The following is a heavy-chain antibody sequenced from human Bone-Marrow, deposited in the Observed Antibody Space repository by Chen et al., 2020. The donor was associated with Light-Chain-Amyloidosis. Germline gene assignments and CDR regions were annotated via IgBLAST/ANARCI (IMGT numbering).Heavy chain of an antibody. J-gene: IGHJ4*02. D-gene: IGHD3-16*02. CDR3: ARRYYDYVWGSYRSYYFDY. V-gene: IGHV4-39*01. CDR1: GGSISSSSYY. CDR2: IYYSGST. Sequence: QLQLQESGPGLVKPSETLSLTCTVSGGSISSSSYYWGWIRQPPGKGLEWIGSIYYSGSTYYNLSLKSRVTISVDTSKNQFSLKLSSVTAADTAVYYCARRYYDYVWGSYRSYYFDYWGQGTLVTVSS.